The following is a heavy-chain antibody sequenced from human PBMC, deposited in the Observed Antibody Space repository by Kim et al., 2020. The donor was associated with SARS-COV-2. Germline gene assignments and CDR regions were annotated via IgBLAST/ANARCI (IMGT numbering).Heavy chain of an antibody. J-gene: IGHJ4*02. V-gene: IGHV3-30*18. D-gene: IGHD3-22*01. CDR1: GFTFSSYG. CDR3: AKGPRHTYYYDSSGPSHFDY. Sequence: GGSLRLSCAASGFTFSSYGMHWVCQAPGKGLEWVAVISYDGSNKYYADSVKGRFTISRDNSKNTLYLQMNSLRAEDTAVYYCAKGPRHTYYYDSSGPSHFDYWGQGTLVTVSS. CDR2: ISYDGSNK.